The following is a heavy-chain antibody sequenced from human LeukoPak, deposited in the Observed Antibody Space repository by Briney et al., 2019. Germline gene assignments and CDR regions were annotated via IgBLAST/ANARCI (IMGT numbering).Heavy chain of an antibody. J-gene: IGHJ4*02. CDR2: TYYRSTWYN. V-gene: IGHV6-1*01. Sequence: SQTLSLTCAISGDSVSSNSVTWNWIRQSPSRGLEWLGRTYYRSTWYNDYAVSVRGRITVNPDTSKNQFSLHLNSVTPEDTAVYYCARGPERFDYWGQGTLVTVSS. CDR1: GDSVSSNSVT. CDR3: ARGPERFDY.